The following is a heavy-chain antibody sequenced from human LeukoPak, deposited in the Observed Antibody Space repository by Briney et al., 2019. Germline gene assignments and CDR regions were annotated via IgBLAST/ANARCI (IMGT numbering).Heavy chain of an antibody. CDR1: GYTFTSYG. Sequence: GASVKVSCKASGYTFTSYGISWVRQAPGQGLEWMGWISAYNGNTNYAQKLQGRVTMNTDTSTSTAYMELRSLRSDDTAVYYCARGEGIESSGWTSFDYWGQGTLVTVSS. V-gene: IGHV1-18*01. CDR3: ARGEGIESSGWTSFDY. CDR2: ISAYNGNT. D-gene: IGHD6-19*01. J-gene: IGHJ4*02.